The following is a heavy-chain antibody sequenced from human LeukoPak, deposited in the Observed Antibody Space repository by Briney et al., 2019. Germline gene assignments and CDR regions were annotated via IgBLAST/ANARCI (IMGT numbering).Heavy chain of an antibody. CDR2: INPSGGST. D-gene: IGHD4-23*01. J-gene: IGHJ4*02. CDR1: GYTFTGHY. Sequence: GASVKVSCKASGYTFTGHYMHWVRQAPGQGLEWMGIINPSGGSTSYAQKFQGRVTMTRDTSISTAYMELSRLRSDDTAVYYCARVARRLATVVMGGGYFDYWGQGTLVTVSS. CDR3: ARVARRLATVVMGGGYFDY. V-gene: IGHV1-2*02.